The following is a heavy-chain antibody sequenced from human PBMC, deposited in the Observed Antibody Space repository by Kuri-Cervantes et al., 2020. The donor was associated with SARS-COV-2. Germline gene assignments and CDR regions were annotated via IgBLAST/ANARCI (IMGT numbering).Heavy chain of an antibody. CDR1: GFTFNTYA. CDR3: ARDILSFLGTHYFDY. Sequence: GGSLRLSCAASGFTFNTYAMSWVRQAPGKGLEWVSGISGRGGSTYYADSVKGRFTISRDNAKNSLYLQMNSLRAEDTAVYYCARDILSFLGTHYFDYWGQGTLVTVSS. J-gene: IGHJ4*02. CDR2: ISGRGGST. D-gene: IGHD3-16*02. V-gene: IGHV3-23*01.